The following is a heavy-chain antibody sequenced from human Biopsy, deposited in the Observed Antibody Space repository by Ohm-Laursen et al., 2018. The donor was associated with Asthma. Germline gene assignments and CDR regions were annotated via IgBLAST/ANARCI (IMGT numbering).Heavy chain of an antibody. D-gene: IGHD3-22*01. J-gene: IGHJ4*02. Sequence: SLRLSCAATGFAVSRDYMFWVRQAPGKGLEWVSVINSGGTSHTADAVRGRFTIFSNYSKNTLYLQMHSLRAEDTAVYYCARGDSSNWSHYYFDYWGQGTLVTVSS. CDR1: GFAVSRDY. V-gene: IGHV3-53*04. CDR2: INSGGTS. CDR3: ARGDSSNWSHYYFDY.